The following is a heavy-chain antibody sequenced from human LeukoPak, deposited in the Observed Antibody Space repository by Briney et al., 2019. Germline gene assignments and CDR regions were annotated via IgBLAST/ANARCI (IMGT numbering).Heavy chain of an antibody. J-gene: IGHJ2*01. CDR1: GGSFSGYY. CDR2: INHSGST. CDR3: ARVTREAARYWYFDL. V-gene: IGHV4-34*01. D-gene: IGHD6-6*01. Sequence: SETLSLTCAVYGGSFSGYYWSWIRQPPGKGLEWIGEINHSGSTKYNPSLKSRVTISVDTSKNQFSLKLSSVTAAGTAVYFCARVTREAARYWYFDLWGRGTLVTVSS.